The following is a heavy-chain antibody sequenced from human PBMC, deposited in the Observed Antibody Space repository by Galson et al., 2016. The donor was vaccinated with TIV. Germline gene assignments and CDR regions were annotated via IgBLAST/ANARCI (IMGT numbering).Heavy chain of an antibody. CDR2: FDPEDGET. D-gene: IGHD3-9*01. CDR1: GYTVTELS. Sequence: SVKVSCKVSGYTVTELSMHWVRQAPEKRLEWMGGFDPEDGETIYAQKFQGRVSMTEDTFTDTAYMELSSLVSDDTAVYYCTSPSGGLTDWHLKFDYWGQGTLVTVSS. CDR3: TSPSGGLTDWHLKFDY. J-gene: IGHJ4*02. V-gene: IGHV1-24*01.